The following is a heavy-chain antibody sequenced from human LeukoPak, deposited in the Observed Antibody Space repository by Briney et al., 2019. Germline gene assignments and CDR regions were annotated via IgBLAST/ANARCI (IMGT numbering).Heavy chain of an antibody. D-gene: IGHD4-17*01. V-gene: IGHV3-23*01. CDR3: ARPDYGDYVSRVNWFDP. Sequence: PGGSLRLSCAASGFTFSSYAMSWVRQAPGKGLEWVSAISGSGGSTYYADSVKGRFTISRDNSKNTLYLQMNSLRAEDTAVYYCARPDYGDYVSRVNWFDPWGQGTLVTVSS. CDR2: ISGSGGST. J-gene: IGHJ5*02. CDR1: GFTFSSYA.